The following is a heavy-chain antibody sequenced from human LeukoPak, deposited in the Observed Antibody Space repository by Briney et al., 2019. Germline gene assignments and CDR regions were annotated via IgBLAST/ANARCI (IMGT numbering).Heavy chain of an antibody. CDR2: ISWNSGSI. Sequence: GGSLRLSCAASGFTFDDYAMHWVRRAPGKGLEWVSGISWNSGSIGYADSVKGRFTISRDNAKNSLCLQMNSLRAEDMALYYCAKGYSSSWYYWFDPWGQGTLVTVSS. CDR3: AKGYSSSWYYWFDP. J-gene: IGHJ5*02. CDR1: GFTFDDYA. D-gene: IGHD6-13*01. V-gene: IGHV3-9*03.